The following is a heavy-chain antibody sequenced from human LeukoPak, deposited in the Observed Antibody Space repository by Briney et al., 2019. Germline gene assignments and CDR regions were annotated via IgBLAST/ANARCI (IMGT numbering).Heavy chain of an antibody. CDR2: ISTYNGNT. Sequence: ASVKVSCKASGYTFTSYGVSWVRQAPGQGLGWMGWISTYNGNTNYAQKFQDRVTMTTDTPTSTAYMELRSLRSDDTAVYYCARDFYYGSKAFDIWGQGTMVTVSS. D-gene: IGHD3-10*01. CDR3: ARDFYYGSKAFDI. V-gene: IGHV1-18*01. J-gene: IGHJ3*02. CDR1: GYTFTSYG.